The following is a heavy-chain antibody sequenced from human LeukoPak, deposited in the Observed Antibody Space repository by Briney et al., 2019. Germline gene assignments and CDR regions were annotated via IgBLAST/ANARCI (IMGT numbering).Heavy chain of an antibody. J-gene: IGHJ4*02. CDR1: GFTFSSFV. V-gene: IGHV3-64D*06. D-gene: IGHD6-19*01. CDR3: VNQISGWVY. CDR2: ISSNGGST. Sequence: GGSLRLSCSASGFTFSSFVIHWVRQAPGKGLEYVSRISSNGGSTYYADSVKGRFTISRDNSKNTLYLQMSSLRVEDTAVYYCVNQISGWVYWGQGTMVTVSS.